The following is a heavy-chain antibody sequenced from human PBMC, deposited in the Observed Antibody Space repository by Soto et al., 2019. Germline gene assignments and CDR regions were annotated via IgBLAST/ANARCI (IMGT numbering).Heavy chain of an antibody. J-gene: IGHJ6*04. CDR1: GFTFSNHW. Sequence: VQLVQSGAEVKKSGEPLKISCKGFGFTFSNHWIAWVRHMPGRGLEWMGIIYGGDSDTRYSPSFQGQVTISVDKSIITVYLQWRSLKASDSALYFCTGRFGYCTGETGLDGWGGGTSVTVSS. CDR2: IYGGDSDT. V-gene: IGHV5-51*03. D-gene: IGHD2-8*02. CDR3: TGRFGYCTGETGLDG.